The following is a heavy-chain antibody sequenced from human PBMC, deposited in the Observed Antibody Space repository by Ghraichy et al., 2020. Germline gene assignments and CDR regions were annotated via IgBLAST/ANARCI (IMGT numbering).Heavy chain of an antibody. V-gene: IGHV4-34*01. D-gene: IGHD3-10*01. CDR2: IKHSGST. CDR3: ARRGRGEPDY. CDR1: GGSFSGYY. J-gene: IGHJ4*02. Sequence: SETLSLTCAVYGGSFSGYYWSWIRQPPGKGLEWIGEIKHSGSTNYNPSLKSRVTISVDTSKNQFSLKLSSVTAADTAVYYCARRGRGEPDYWGQGTLVTVSS.